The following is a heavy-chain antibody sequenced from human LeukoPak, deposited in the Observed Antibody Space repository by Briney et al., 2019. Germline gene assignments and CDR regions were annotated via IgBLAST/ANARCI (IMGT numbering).Heavy chain of an antibody. CDR1: GYTFTGYY. V-gene: IGHV1-2*02. D-gene: IGHD6-19*01. Sequence: ASVKVSCKASGYTFTGYYMHWVRQAPGQGLEWMGWINPNSGGTNYAQKFQGRVTMTRDTSISTAYMELSRLRSDDTAVYYCARVTYSSGWCDYWGQGTLVTVSS. J-gene: IGHJ4*02. CDR2: INPNSGGT. CDR3: ARVTYSSGWCDY.